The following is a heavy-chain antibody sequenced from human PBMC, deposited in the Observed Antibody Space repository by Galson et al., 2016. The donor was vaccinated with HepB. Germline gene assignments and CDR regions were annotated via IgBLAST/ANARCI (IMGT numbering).Heavy chain of an antibody. D-gene: IGHD3-10*01. CDR2: IRSKAYGGTI. Sequence: SLRLSCAASGFTFGDYAMSWFRQAPGKGLEWVGFIRSKAYGGTIEYAASVKGRFIISRDDSKSVAYLQMNSLKTEDTAVYYCTRERDDGSLHWFDPWGQGTLVTVSS. J-gene: IGHJ5*02. CDR3: TRERDDGSLHWFDP. V-gene: IGHV3-49*03. CDR1: GFTFGDYA.